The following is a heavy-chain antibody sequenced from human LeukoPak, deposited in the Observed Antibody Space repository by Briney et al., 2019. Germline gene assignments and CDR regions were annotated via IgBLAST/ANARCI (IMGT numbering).Heavy chain of an antibody. CDR1: GGSISSYY. CDR3: ARFGGLDNYFDY. J-gene: IGHJ4*02. D-gene: IGHD2-15*01. CDR2: IYTSGNT. Sequence: SETLSLTCTVSGGSISSYYWSWIRQPAGKGLEWIGRIYTSGNTNYNPSLKSRVTMSVDTSKSQFSLELSSVTAADTAVYYCARFGGLDNYFDYWGQGTLVTVSS. V-gene: IGHV4-4*07.